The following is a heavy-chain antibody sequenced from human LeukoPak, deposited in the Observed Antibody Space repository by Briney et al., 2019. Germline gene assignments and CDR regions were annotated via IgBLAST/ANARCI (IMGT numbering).Heavy chain of an antibody. CDR1: GFTFSSYA. J-gene: IGHJ4*02. Sequence: GGSLRLSCAASGFTFSSYAMHWVRQAPGKGLEWVAVISYDGSNKYYADSVKGRFTISRDNSKNTLYLQMNSLRAEDTAVYYCAKGLWLEQFDYWGQGTLVTVSS. V-gene: IGHV3-30*04. D-gene: IGHD1/OR15-1a*01. CDR3: AKGLWLEQFDY. CDR2: ISYDGSNK.